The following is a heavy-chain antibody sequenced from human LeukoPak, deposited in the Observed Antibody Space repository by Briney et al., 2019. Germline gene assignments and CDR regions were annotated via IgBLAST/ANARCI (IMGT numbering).Heavy chain of an antibody. D-gene: IGHD3-3*01. CDR1: GGTFSSYA. V-gene: IGHV1-69*13. J-gene: IGHJ6*03. CDR2: IIPIFGTA. CDR3: ARGGYYDFWSGYLSPRDYYYYMDV. Sequence: SVKVSCKASGGTFSSYAISWVRQAPGQGLEWMGGIIPIFGTANYAQKFQGRVTITADESTSTAYMELSSLRSEDTAVYYCARGGYYDFWSGYLSPRDYYYYMDVWGKGTTVTVSS.